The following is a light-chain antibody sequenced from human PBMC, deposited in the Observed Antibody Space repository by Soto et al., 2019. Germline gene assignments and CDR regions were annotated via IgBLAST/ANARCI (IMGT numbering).Light chain of an antibody. CDR2: DVS. CDR3: SSYTSSSTYV. J-gene: IGLJ1*01. Sequence: QSVLTQPASVSGSPGQSITISCTETSSDIGGYNYVSWYQQHPGKAPKVMIYDVSNRPSGVSNRLSGSKSGNTASLTISGLQAEDEAEYYRSSYTSSSTYVFGTGTKVTVL. V-gene: IGLV2-14*01. CDR1: SSDIGGYNY.